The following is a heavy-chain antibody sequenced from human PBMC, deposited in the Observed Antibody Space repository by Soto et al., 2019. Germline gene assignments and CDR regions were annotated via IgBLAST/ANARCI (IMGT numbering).Heavy chain of an antibody. CDR3: ARRAAVVGLDY. V-gene: IGHV3-7*01. J-gene: IGHJ4*02. D-gene: IGHD6-13*01. CDR1: EFSFSDYW. CDR2: IKKDGSEK. Sequence: EVQLVESGGGFVQPGGSLRLSCSASEFSFSDYWMTWVRQAPGKGLEWVAIIKKDGSEKSYVDSVKGRFTISRDNAKNSLYLHMSSLRDEDTAVYYCARRAAVVGLDYWGQGALVTVSS.